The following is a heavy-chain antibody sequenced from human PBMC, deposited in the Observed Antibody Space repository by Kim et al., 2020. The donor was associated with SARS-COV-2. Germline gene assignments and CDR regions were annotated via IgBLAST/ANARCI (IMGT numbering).Heavy chain of an antibody. CDR2: ISYDGSNK. CDR1: GFTFSSYA. D-gene: IGHD1-26*01. Sequence: GGSLRLSCAASGFTFSSYAMHWVRQAPGKGLEWVAVISYDGSNKYYADSVKGRFTISRDNSKNTLYLQMNSLRAEDTAVYYCARGDGIVGADDAFDIWG. CDR3: ARGDGIVGADDAFDI. V-gene: IGHV3-30-3*01. J-gene: IGHJ3*02.